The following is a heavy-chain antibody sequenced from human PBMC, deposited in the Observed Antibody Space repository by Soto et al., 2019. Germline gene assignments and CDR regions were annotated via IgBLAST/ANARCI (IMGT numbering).Heavy chain of an antibody. V-gene: IGHV4-61*01. Sequence: PSDTLSLTCTVSGGSVSSGSYYWSWIRQRPGKGLEWTGYIHYSGSTNYNPSLKRRVTQTVDTSKNKFTLTLSNVTAADTALYFCARGAGPGHDHWGQLSLVTVAS. CDR1: GGSVSSGSYY. CDR2: IHYSGST. J-gene: IGHJ4*02. CDR3: ARGAGPGHDH. D-gene: IGHD3-10*01.